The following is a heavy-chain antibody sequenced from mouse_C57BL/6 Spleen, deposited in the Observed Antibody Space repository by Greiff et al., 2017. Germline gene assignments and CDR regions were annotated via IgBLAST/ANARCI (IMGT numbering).Heavy chain of an antibody. CDR3: ARWLRKGYYAMDY. CDR2: IHPNSGST. Sequence: QVQLQQSGAELVKPGASVKLSCKASGYTFTSYWMHWVKQRPGQGLEWIGMIHPNSGSTNYNEKFKSKATLTVDKSSSTAYMQLSSLTSEDAAVYYCARWLRKGYYAMDYWGQGTSVTVSS. V-gene: IGHV1-64*01. D-gene: IGHD2-2*01. CDR1: GYTFTSYW. J-gene: IGHJ4*01.